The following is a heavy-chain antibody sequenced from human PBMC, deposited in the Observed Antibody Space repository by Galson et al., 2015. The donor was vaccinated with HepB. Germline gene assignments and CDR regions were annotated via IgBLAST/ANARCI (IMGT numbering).Heavy chain of an antibody. CDR2: ISSSGSTI. Sequence: SLRLSCAASGFTFSGYEMNWVRQAPGKGLEWVSYISSSGSTIYYADSVKGRFTISRDNAKNSLYLQMNSLRAEDTAVYYCARGVDYYYGMDVWGQGTTVTVSS. V-gene: IGHV3-48*03. J-gene: IGHJ6*02. CDR1: GFTFSGYE. CDR3: ARGVDYYYGMDV.